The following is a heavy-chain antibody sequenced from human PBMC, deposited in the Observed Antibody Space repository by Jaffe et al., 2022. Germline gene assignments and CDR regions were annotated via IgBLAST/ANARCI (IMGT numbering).Heavy chain of an antibody. Sequence: QVQLVQSGAEVKKPGSSVKVSCKASGGTFSSYAISWVRQAPGQGLEWMGGIIPIFGTANYAQKFQGRVTITADESTSTAYMELSSLRSEDTAVYYCARQGYCSGGSCWGYAFDIWGQGTMVTVSS. J-gene: IGHJ3*02. V-gene: IGHV1-69*01. CDR3: ARQGYCSGGSCWGYAFDI. D-gene: IGHD2-15*01. CDR1: GGTFSSYA. CDR2: IIPIFGTA.